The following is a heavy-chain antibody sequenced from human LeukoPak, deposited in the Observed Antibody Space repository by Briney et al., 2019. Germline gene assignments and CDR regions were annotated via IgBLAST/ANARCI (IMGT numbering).Heavy chain of an antibody. CDR3: SRDFYGSGSSIIDY. CDR1: GFTFSTYS. CDR2: ISSGSTTV. V-gene: IGHV3-48*01. J-gene: IGHJ4*02. Sequence: PGGSLRLSCAASGFTFSTYSMNWVRQAPGKGLEWVSYISSGSTTVYYADSVRGRFTISRDNAKNSLYLQMDSLRAEDTAVYYCSRDFYGSGSSIIDYWGQGTLVTVSS. D-gene: IGHD3-10*01.